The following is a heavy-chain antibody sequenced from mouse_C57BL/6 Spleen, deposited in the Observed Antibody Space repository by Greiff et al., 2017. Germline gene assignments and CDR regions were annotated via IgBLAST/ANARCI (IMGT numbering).Heavy chain of an antibody. CDR1: GYTFTSYG. D-gene: IGHD1-1*01. V-gene: IGHV1-81*01. CDR3: ARCDDGSNLTWYFDV. J-gene: IGHJ1*03. CDR2: IYPRSGNT. Sequence: QVQLKKSGAELSRPGASVKLSCKASGYTFTSYGISWVKQRTGQGLEWIGEIYPRSGNTYYNEKFKGKATLTADKSSSTAYMELRSLTSEDSAVYFCARCDDGSNLTWYFDVWGTGTTVTVSS.